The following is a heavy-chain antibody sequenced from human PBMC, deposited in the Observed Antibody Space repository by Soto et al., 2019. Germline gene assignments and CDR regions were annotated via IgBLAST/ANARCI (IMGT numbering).Heavy chain of an antibody. CDR1: GFTFSSYG. V-gene: IGHV3-30*03. CDR3: ARDGTIFGVVIIGLDV. CDR2: ISHDGSNK. Sequence: LRLSCAGSGFTFSSYGMHWVRQAPGEGLEWVAVISHDGSNKHYTDSVKGRFTISRDNSKNTLYLQMNSLRAEDTAVYYCARDGTIFGVVIIGLDVWGQGTTVTVSS. J-gene: IGHJ6*02. D-gene: IGHD3-3*01.